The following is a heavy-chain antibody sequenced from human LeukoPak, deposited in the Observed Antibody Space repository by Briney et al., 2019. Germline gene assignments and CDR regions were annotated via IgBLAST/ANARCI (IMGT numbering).Heavy chain of an antibody. CDR3: ARSSWCSGGSCYLFDY. CDR1: GYTLTELS. CDR2: LDPEVGET. J-gene: IGHJ4*02. Sequence: ASVKVSCKVSGYTLTELSMHWVRQAPGKGLEWMGGLDPEVGETIYAQKFQGRVTMTEDTSTDTAYMELSSLRSEDTAVYYCARSSWCSGGSCYLFDYWGQGTLVTVSS. V-gene: IGHV1-24*01. D-gene: IGHD2-15*01.